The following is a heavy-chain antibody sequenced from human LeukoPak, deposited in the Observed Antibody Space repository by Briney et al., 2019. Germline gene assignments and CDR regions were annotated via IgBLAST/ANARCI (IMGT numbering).Heavy chain of an antibody. CDR3: ARSEYSYGADAFDI. V-gene: IGHV4-39*07. CDR2: IFYSGST. J-gene: IGHJ3*02. D-gene: IGHD5-18*01. CDR1: GGSISTSNYY. Sequence: SETLSLTCTVSGGSISTSNYYWGWIRQPPGKGLEWIGNIFYSGSTYYSPSLRSRVTISLDTSRNQFSLKLNSVTAADTAVYYCARSEYSYGADAFDIWGQGTMVTVSS.